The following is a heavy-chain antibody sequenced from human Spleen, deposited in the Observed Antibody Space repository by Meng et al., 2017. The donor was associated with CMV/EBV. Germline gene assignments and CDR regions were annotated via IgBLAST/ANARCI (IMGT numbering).Heavy chain of an antibody. D-gene: IGHD2-2*01. V-gene: IGHV3-7*01. CDR3: ARVPAANWFDP. CDR1: GFTFNSYW. Sequence: GESLKISCAAAGFTFNSYWMSWVRQAPGKGLEWVASVSQDGGEKYYVGSMEGRFTISRDNAKNSLSLQMNSLRPEDTAVYYCARVPAANWFDPWGQGTLVTVSS. J-gene: IGHJ5*02. CDR2: VSQDGGEK.